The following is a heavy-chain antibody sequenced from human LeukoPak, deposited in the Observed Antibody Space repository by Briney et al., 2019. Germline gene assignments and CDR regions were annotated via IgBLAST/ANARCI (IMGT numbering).Heavy chain of an antibody. CDR3: ARGGPRHNWFVP. V-gene: IGHV3-30-3*01. CDR2: ISYDGSNK. J-gene: IGHJ5*02. Sequence: GGSLRLSWAASGFTFSSYVMHWVRQAPGKGLGWVAVISYDGSNKYYTDSVKGRFTISRHNSKHTLCLQMNSLGAEDTAVYYCARGGPRHNWFVPWGQGTLVTVSS. CDR1: GFTFSSYV. D-gene: IGHD3-10*01.